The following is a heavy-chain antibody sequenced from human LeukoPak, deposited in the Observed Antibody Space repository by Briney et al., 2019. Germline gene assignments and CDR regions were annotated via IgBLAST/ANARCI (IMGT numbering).Heavy chain of an antibody. CDR2: ISGGGANT. V-gene: IGHV3-23*01. D-gene: IGHD4/OR15-4a*01. J-gene: IGHJ4*02. Sequence: GGSLRLSCAASGFTFSSYAMSWVRQAPRKGLEWDSGISGGGANTYYADSVKGRFTISRDNSKNTLYLQMNSLRAEDTAVYYCAKGPAKGSPYYFDYWGQGTLVTVSS. CDR3: AKGPAKGSPYYFDY. CDR1: GFTFSSYA.